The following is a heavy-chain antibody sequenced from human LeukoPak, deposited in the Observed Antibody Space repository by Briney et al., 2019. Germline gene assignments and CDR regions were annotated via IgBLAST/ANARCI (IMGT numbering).Heavy chain of an antibody. D-gene: IGHD6-19*01. V-gene: IGHV4-59*01. CDR2: IYYSGST. CDR1: GGSISSYY. Sequence: SGTLSLTCTVSGGSISSYYWSWIRQPPGKGLEWIGYIYYSGSTNYNPSLKSRVTISVDTSKNQFSLKLSSVTAADTAVYYCARRYSSGPFDYWGQGTLVTVSS. J-gene: IGHJ4*02. CDR3: ARRYSSGPFDY.